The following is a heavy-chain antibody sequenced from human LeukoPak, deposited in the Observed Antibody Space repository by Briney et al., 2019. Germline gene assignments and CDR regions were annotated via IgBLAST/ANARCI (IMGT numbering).Heavy chain of an antibody. CDR3: ARSVSPYYFDF. CDR2: ILPSDSDT. J-gene: IGHJ4*02. D-gene: IGHD2/OR15-2a*01. CDR1: GYSFNSYW. V-gene: IGHV5-51*01. Sequence: GESLKISCKGSGYSFNSYWIGWVRQMPGKGLEWMGIILPSDSDTRYIPSFQGQVTISVDKSITTAHLQWSSLKASDTAMYYCARSVSPYYFDFWGQGTLVTVSS.